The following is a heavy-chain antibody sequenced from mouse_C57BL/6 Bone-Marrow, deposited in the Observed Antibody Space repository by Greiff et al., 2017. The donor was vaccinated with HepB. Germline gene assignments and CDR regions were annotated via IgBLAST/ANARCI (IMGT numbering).Heavy chain of an antibody. CDR2: IYPGSGNT. V-gene: IGHV1-76*01. Sequence: SGAELVRPGASVKLSCKASGYTFTDYYINWVKQRPGQGLEWIARIYPGSGNTYYNEKFKGKATLTAEKSSSTAYMQLSSLTSEDSAVYFCARDESYYYGSSLGYYAMDYWGQGTSVTVSS. CDR3: ARDESYYYGSSLGYYAMDY. D-gene: IGHD1-1*01. J-gene: IGHJ4*01. CDR1: GYTFTDYY.